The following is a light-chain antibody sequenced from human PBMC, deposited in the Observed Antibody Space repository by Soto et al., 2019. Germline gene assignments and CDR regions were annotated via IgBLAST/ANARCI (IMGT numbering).Light chain of an antibody. V-gene: IGKV1-12*01. J-gene: IGKJ5*01. Sequence: DSQMTQSPSAVSASVGDRVTITCRASQGISSWLAWYQQKPGKAPKLLIYAASTLQSGVPSRFSGNGSGTDFTLIISSLQPEDSATYYCQQAYSFPITFGQGTRLEIK. CDR2: AAS. CDR3: QQAYSFPIT. CDR1: QGISSW.